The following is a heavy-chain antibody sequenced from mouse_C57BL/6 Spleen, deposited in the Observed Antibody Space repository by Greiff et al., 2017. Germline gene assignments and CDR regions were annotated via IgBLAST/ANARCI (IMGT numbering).Heavy chain of an antibody. CDR2: IYPYNDGT. Sequence: VQLQQSGPELVKPGASVKMSCKASGYTFTSYVMHWVKQKPGQGLEWIGYIYPYNDGTKYNEKFKGKATLTSDKSSSTAYMELSSLTSEDSAVYDCARKRAYDYDGGFAYWGQGTLVTVSA. CDR3: ARKRAYDYDGGFAY. D-gene: IGHD2-4*01. J-gene: IGHJ3*01. CDR1: GYTFTSYV. V-gene: IGHV1-14*01.